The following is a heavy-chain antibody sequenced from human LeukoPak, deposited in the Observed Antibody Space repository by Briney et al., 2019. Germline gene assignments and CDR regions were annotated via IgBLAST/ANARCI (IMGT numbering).Heavy chain of an antibody. CDR2: ISSSSSYI. V-gene: IGHV3-21*05. Sequence: GGSLRLSCAASGFTFSSYSMNWVRQAPGKGLEWVSYISSSSSYIYYAGSVKGRFTISRDNAKNSLYLQMNSLRAEDTAVYYCARDRGDGRYCSSTICYPPDYWGQGTLVTVSS. D-gene: IGHD2-2*01. CDR3: ARDRGDGRYCSSTICYPPDY. J-gene: IGHJ4*02. CDR1: GFTFSSYS.